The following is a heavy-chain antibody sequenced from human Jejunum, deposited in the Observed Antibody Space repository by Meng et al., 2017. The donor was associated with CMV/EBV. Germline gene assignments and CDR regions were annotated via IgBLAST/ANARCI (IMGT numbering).Heavy chain of an antibody. Sequence: EVLLVESGGGLVQPGGFLRLSCAASGFTFSSYWMTWVRQAPGKGLEWVANIKTDGSDKNYVDSVKGRFTISRDNAQNSLYLQMNSLRAEDTAVYYCAKYNYGIDYWGQGTLVTVSS. D-gene: IGHD5-18*01. J-gene: IGHJ4*02. V-gene: IGHV3-7*02. CDR1: GFTFSSYW. CDR3: AKYNYGIDY. CDR2: IKTDGSDK.